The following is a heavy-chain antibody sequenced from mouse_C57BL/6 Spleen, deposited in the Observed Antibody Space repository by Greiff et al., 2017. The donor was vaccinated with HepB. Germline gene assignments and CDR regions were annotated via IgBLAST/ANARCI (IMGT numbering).Heavy chain of an antibody. Sequence: VQLQQSGAELARPGASVKLSCKASGYTFTSYGISWVKQRTGQGLEWIGDIYPRSGNTYYNEKFKGKATLTADKSSSTAYMELRSLTSEDSAVYFCARSHYYGSSPGYFDVWGTGTTVTVSS. D-gene: IGHD1-1*01. V-gene: IGHV1-81*01. CDR2: IYPRSGNT. J-gene: IGHJ1*03. CDR1: GYTFTSYG. CDR3: ARSHYYGSSPGYFDV.